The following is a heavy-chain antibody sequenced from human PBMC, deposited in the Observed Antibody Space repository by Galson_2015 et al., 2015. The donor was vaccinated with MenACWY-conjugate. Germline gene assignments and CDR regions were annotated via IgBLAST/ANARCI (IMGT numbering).Heavy chain of an antibody. CDR2: ISAYNGNT. J-gene: IGHJ6*03. V-gene: IGHV1-18*01. D-gene: IGHD6-19*01. Sequence: QSGAEVKKPGESLRISCKASGYTFTSYGISWVRQAPGQGLEWMGWISAYNGNTNYAQKLQGRVTMTTDTSTSTAYMELRSLRSDDTAVYYCARDAGAVAGNYYYYYMDVWGKGTTVTVS. CDR1: GYTFTSYG. CDR3: ARDAGAVAGNYYYYYMDV.